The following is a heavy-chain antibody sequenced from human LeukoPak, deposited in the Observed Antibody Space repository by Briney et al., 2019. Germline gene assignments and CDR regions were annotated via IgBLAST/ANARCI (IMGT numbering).Heavy chain of an antibody. CDR1: GGSISSYY. V-gene: IGHV4-59*12. CDR3: ARVASRTEN. J-gene: IGHJ4*02. Sequence: SETLSLTCTVSGGSISSYYWSWIRQPPGKGLEWIGYIYYSGSTYYNPPLKSRVTISVDTSKNQFSLKLSSVTAADTAVYYCARVASRTENWGQGTLVTVSS. D-gene: IGHD3/OR15-3a*01. CDR2: IYYSGST.